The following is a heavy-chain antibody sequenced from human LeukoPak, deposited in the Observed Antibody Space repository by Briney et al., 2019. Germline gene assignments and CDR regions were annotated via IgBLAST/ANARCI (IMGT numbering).Heavy chain of an antibody. Sequence: PSETLSLTCTVSGGSISSYYWSWIRQPAGKGLEWIGRIYTSGSTNYNPSLKSRVTMSVDTSKNQFSLKLSSVTAADTAVYYCATLTYYYDSSGYYRPINWFDPWGQGTLVTVSS. CDR2: IYTSGST. CDR1: GGSISSYY. D-gene: IGHD3-22*01. V-gene: IGHV4-4*07. J-gene: IGHJ5*02. CDR3: ATLTYYYDSSGYYRPINWFDP.